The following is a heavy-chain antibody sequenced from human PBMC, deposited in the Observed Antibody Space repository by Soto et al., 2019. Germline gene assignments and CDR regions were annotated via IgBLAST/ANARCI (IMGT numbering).Heavy chain of an antibody. CDR1: GGTFSSYT. D-gene: IGHD4-17*01. J-gene: IGHJ6*03. Sequence: QVQLVQSGAEVKKPGSSVKVSCKASGGTFSSYTISWVRQAPGQGLEWMGRIIPILGIANYAQKFQGRVTITADKSTRTAYMELSSLRSEDTAVYYCARESATVTTYYYYMDVWGKGTTVTVSS. CDR3: ARESATVTTYYYYMDV. V-gene: IGHV1-69*08. CDR2: IIPILGIA.